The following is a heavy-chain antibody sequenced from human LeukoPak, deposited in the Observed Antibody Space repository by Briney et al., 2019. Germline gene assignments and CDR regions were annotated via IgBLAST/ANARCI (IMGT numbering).Heavy chain of an antibody. J-gene: IGHJ4*02. D-gene: IGHD1-1*01. V-gene: IGHV3-30*18. Sequence: GGSLRLSCAASGFTFSSYGMHWVRQAPGKGLEWVALISSDGSKNIYADPVKGRFTVSRDNSKNTLYLQMNSLRAEDTAVYYCVKGLVQTTMSYSVDYWGQGALVTVSS. CDR2: ISSDGSKN. CDR3: VKGLVQTTMSYSVDY. CDR1: GFTFSSYG.